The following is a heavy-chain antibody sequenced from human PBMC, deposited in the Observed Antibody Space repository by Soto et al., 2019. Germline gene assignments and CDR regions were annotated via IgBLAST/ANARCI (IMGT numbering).Heavy chain of an antibody. Sequence: QVQLQESGPGLVKSSGTLSLTCTVPGGSITHYYWTWIRQLPSKRLEWIAHIHNSGNPNSKPSLNGRLTISMDSFKNRISLRPTSVTAAATPMYCCARFQYTVVTTIDLWGPGTMVTGSS. J-gene: IGHJ3*01. CDR3: ARFQYTVVTTIDL. V-gene: IGHV4-59*01. CDR1: GGSITHYY. CDR2: IHNSGNP. D-gene: IGHD2-21*02.